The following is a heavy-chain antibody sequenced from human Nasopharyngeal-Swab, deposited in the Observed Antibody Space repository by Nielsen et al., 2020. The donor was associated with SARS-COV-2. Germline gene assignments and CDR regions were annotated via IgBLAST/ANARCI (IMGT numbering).Heavy chain of an antibody. V-gene: IGHV5-51*01. D-gene: IGHD6-13*01. CDR2: IYPGDSDT. J-gene: IGHJ6*03. CDR1: GYSFTSYW. Sequence: GGSLRLSCKGSGYSFTSYWIGWVRQMPGKGLEWMGIIYPGDSDTRYSPSFQGQVTISTDKSISTAYLQWSSLKASDTAMYYCARQGAAAGYYYYYMDVWGKGTTVTVSS. CDR3: ARQGAAAGYYYYYMDV.